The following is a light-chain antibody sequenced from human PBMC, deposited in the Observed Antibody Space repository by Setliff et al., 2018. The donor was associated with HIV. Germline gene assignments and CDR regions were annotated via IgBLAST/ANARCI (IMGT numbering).Light chain of an antibody. Sequence: QSALPQPASVSGSPGQSITISCTGTSSDVGGYNYVSWYQQHPGKAPKLIISEVNNRPSGVSNRFSGSKSGNTASLTISGLQTEDEGDYYCSSYAITNTLPFGTGTKGTVL. CDR1: SSDVGGYNY. J-gene: IGLJ1*01. CDR2: EVN. V-gene: IGLV2-14*01. CDR3: SSYAITNTLP.